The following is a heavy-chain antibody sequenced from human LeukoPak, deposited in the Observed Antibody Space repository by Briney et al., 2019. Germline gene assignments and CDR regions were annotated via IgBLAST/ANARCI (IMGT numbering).Heavy chain of an antibody. V-gene: IGHV3-7*01. Sequence: GGSLRLSCAASGFTFSDNWMSWVRQAPEKGLEWVANIEVDGSEKNYLDSVKGRFTISSHNAKNSLYLQMNSLRVEDTAVYYCVTGGSYFGYWGQGTLVTVSS. D-gene: IGHD1-26*01. CDR2: IEVDGSEK. J-gene: IGHJ4*02. CDR1: GFTFSDNW. CDR3: VTGGSYFGY.